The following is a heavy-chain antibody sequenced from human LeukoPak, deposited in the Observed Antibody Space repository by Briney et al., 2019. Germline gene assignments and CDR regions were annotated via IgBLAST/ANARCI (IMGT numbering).Heavy chain of an antibody. D-gene: IGHD2-15*01. CDR2: ISAYNGNT. J-gene: IGHJ4*02. CDR3: ARDPPYCSGGSCYPHYFDY. V-gene: IGHV1-18*01. CDR1: GYTFTRYG. Sequence: GASVKVSCKASGYTFTRYGISWVRQAPGQGLEWMGWISAYNGNTNYAEKLQGRVTMTTDTSTSTAYMELRSLRSDDTAVYYCARDPPYCSGGSCYPHYFDYWGQGTLVTVSS.